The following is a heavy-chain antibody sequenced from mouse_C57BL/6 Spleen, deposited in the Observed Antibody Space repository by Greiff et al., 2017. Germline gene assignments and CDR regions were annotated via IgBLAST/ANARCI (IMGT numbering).Heavy chain of an antibody. V-gene: IGHV2-5*01. D-gene: IGHD2-4*01. CDR1: GFSLTSYG. Sequence: VQLKQSGPGLVQPSQSLSITCTVSGFSLTSYGVHWVRQSPGKGLEWLGVIWRGGSTDYNAAFMSRLSITKDNSKSQVFFKMNSLQADDTAIYCGAKEGDYDYLYFDVWGTGTTVTVSS. J-gene: IGHJ1*03. CDR2: IWRGGST. CDR3: AKEGDYDYLYFDV.